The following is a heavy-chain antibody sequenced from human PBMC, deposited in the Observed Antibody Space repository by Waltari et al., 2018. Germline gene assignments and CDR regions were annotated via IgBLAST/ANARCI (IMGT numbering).Heavy chain of an antibody. CDR3: ARRLAGSDYVDY. J-gene: IGHJ4*02. D-gene: IGHD6-25*01. CDR1: GASISDDDFY. CDR2: IHYNGRT. Sequence: QVQLQESGPGLVKPSETLSLTCTVSGASISDDDFYWAWIRQPPGKGLEWIGTIHYNGRTAHNPSLTSRVTIFVDTSKTQFSVTLISVTAADTAVYYCARRLAGSDYVDYWGPGTLVTVSS. V-gene: IGHV4-39*01.